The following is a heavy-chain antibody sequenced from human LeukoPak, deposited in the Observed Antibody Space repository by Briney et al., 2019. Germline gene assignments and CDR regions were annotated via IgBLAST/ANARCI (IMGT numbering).Heavy chain of an antibody. D-gene: IGHD3-22*01. V-gene: IGHV3-21*01. Sequence: GGSLRLSCAASGFTFSSYSMTWVRQAPGKGLEWVSCITRSSNYIYYADSVKGRFTVSRDNAKNSLHLQINSLRAEDTAVYYCANSRYDSSGYYGIIAYWGLGTLVTVSS. CDR3: ANSRYDSSGYYGIIAY. J-gene: IGHJ4*02. CDR2: ITRSSNYI. CDR1: GFTFSSYS.